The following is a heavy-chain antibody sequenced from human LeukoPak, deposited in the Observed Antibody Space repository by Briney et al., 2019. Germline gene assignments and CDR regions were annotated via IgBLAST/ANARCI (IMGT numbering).Heavy chain of an antibody. CDR1: GYSFTSYC. V-gene: IGHV5-51*01. J-gene: IGHJ3*02. D-gene: IGHD4-17*01. CDR3: ARPPDSTVTTFGGGEFDI. CDR2: IYPGDSDT. Sequence: GESLKISCKGSGYSFTSYCIGWVRQMPGKGLEWMGIIYPGDSDTRYSPSFQGQVTISADKSISTAYLQWSSLKASDTAMYYCARPPDSTVTTFGGGEFDIWGQGTMVTVSS.